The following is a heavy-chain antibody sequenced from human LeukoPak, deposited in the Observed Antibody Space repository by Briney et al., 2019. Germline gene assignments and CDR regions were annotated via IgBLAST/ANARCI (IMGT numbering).Heavy chain of an antibody. Sequence: GGSLRLSCAASGFTFSSYWMHWVRQVPGKGLVWVSRINGDGRSTSYADSVKGRFTISRDNAKNTLYLQMNSLTAEDTAVYYCARGTSISLDYWGQGTLVTVSS. CDR3: ARGTSISLDY. V-gene: IGHV3-74*01. CDR2: INGDGRST. CDR1: GFTFSSYW. D-gene: IGHD2-2*01. J-gene: IGHJ4*02.